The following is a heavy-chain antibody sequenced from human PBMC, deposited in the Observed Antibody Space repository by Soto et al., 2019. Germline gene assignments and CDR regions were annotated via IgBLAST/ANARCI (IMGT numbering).Heavy chain of an antibody. J-gene: IGHJ2*01. Sequence: QVQLQQWGAGLLKPSETLSLTCAVYGGSFSGYYWSWIRQPPGKGLEWIGEINHSGSTNYNPSLKSRVTISVDTSKNQFSLKLSSVTAADTAVYYCARGLRWWDCYFDLWGRGTLVTVSS. CDR2: INHSGST. D-gene: IGHD2-15*01. CDR1: GGSFSGYY. V-gene: IGHV4-34*01. CDR3: ARGLRWWDCYFDL.